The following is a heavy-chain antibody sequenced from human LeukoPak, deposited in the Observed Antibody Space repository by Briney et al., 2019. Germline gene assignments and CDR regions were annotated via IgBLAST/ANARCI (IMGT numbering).Heavy chain of an antibody. CDR1: GFTFSSYW. J-gene: IGHJ4*02. V-gene: IGHV3-7*01. Sequence: GGSLRLSCAASGFTFSSYWMSWVRQAPGKGLEWVANIKQDGSEKYYVDSVKGRFTISRDNAKNSLYLQMNSLRAEDTAVYYCAREASDSSGPAVDNWGQGTLVTVSS. CDR2: IKQDGSEK. D-gene: IGHD3-22*01. CDR3: AREASDSSGPAVDN.